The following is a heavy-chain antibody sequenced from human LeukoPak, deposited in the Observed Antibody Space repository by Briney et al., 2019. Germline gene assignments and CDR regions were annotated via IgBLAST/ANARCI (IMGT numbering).Heavy chain of an antibody. CDR1: GFPFSDTW. CDR3: TTAYRYLYWHSSFDY. CDR2: IKSKTDGGTT. Sequence: PGGSLRLSCAASGFPFSDTWMSWVRQAPGKGLEWVGHIKSKTDGGTTDYAAPVKGRFTISRDDSRNTVYLQMNSLKTEDTAVYYCTTAYRYLYWHSSFDYWGQGTLVTVSS. J-gene: IGHJ4*02. V-gene: IGHV3-15*01. D-gene: IGHD3-3*02.